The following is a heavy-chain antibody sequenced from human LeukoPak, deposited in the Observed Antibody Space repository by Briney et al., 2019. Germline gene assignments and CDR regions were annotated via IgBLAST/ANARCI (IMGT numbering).Heavy chain of an antibody. CDR3: ARGINGAAAGFPDY. CDR2: INHSGST. Sequence: PSETLSLTCAVYGGSFSGYYWSWIRQPPGKGLEWIGEINHSGSTNYNPSLKSRVAISVDTSKNQFSLKLSSVTAADTAVYYSARGINGAAAGFPDYWGQGTLVTVSS. V-gene: IGHV4-34*01. D-gene: IGHD6-13*01. CDR1: GGSFSGYY. J-gene: IGHJ4*02.